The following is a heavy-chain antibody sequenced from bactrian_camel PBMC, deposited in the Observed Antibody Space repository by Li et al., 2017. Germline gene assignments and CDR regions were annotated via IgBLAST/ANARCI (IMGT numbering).Heavy chain of an antibody. CDR1: GSTYSAYC. D-gene: IGHD3*01. CDR2: IRAGVSP. Sequence: VQLVESGGDSVQAGGSLRLSCAVSGSTYSAYCMSWLRQASGKEREGVAAIRAGVSPYVVDSVKGRFTISQDNSKNTLSLQMNDLKPEDTAMYYCGRGFSKGLGPNCRYNFSGRGTQVTVS. V-gene: IGHV3S67*01. J-gene: IGHJ4*01.